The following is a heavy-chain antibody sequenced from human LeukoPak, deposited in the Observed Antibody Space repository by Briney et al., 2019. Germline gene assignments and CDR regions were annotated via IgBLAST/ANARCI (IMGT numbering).Heavy chain of an antibody. CDR2: IYHSGST. Sequence: SQTLSLTCAVSGGSISSGGYSWSWIRQPPGKGLEWIGYIYHSGSTYYNPSLKSRVTISVDRSKNQFSLKLSSVTAADTAVYYCARKDGGFDYWGQGTLVTVSS. D-gene: IGHD2-15*01. J-gene: IGHJ4*02. CDR3: ARKDGGFDY. CDR1: GGSISSGGYS. V-gene: IGHV4-30-2*01.